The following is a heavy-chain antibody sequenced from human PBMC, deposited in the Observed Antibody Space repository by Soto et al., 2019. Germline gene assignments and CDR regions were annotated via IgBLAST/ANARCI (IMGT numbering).Heavy chain of an antibody. CDR2: ISARGGGS. CDR3: AKGSIEYSASVDN. V-gene: IGHV3-23*01. D-gene: IGHD4-4*01. J-gene: IGHJ4*02. CDR1: GFCFSSYA. Sequence: DVQLLESGGVLVQPGGSLRLSCAASGFCFSSYAMVWVRQAPGKGLEWVSVISARGGGSYFVDSVKGRFTISRDNSKNVLSLEMNSLRAEDTAIYFCAKGSIEYSASVDNWGQGTLVLVSS.